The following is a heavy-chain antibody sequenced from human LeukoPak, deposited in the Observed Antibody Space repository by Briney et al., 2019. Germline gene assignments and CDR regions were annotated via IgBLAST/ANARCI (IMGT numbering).Heavy chain of an antibody. J-gene: IGHJ2*01. CDR3: ARGEHIVVVTATDYWYFDL. D-gene: IGHD2-21*02. V-gene: IGHV4-34*01. CDR1: GGSFSGYY. CDR2: INHSGST. Sequence: PSETLSLTCAVYGGSFSGYYWSWIRQPPGKGLEWIGEINHSGSTNYNLSLKSRVTISVDTSKNQFSLKLSSVTAADTAVYYCARGEHIVVVTATDYWYFDLWGRGTLVTVSS.